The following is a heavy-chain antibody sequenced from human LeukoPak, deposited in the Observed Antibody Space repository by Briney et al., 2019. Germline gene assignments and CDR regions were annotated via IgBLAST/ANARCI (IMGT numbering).Heavy chain of an antibody. V-gene: IGHV3-15*01. CDR3: TTVMITFGGVIPNY. D-gene: IGHD3-16*02. CDR1: GFMFGNHA. CDR2: IKSKTDGGTA. J-gene: IGHJ4*02. Sequence: GGSLRLSCAASGFMFGNHAMSWVRQAPGKELEWVGRIKSKTDGGTADYAAPVKGRFTISRDDSKTTLYLQMNDLKTEGTAVYYCTTVMITFGGVIPNYWGQGTLVTVSS.